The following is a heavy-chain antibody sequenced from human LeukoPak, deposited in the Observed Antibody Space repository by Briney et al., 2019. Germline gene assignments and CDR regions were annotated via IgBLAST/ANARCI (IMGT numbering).Heavy chain of an antibody. Sequence: SETLSLTCTVSGGSISSSSYYWGWIRQPPGKGLEWIGSIYHSGSTYYNPSLKSRVTISVDTSKNQFSLKLSSVTAADTAVYYCARGTIVVVPAARLWSAPTQTYYFDYWGQGTLVTVSS. J-gene: IGHJ4*02. CDR1: GGSISSSSYY. CDR3: ARGTIVVVPAARLWSAPTQTYYFDY. V-gene: IGHV4-39*07. D-gene: IGHD2-2*01. CDR2: IYHSGST.